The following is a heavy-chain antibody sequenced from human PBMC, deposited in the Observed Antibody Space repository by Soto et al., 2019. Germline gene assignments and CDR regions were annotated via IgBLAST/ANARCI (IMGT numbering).Heavy chain of an antibody. CDR2: ISAYNGDT. Sequence: QIQLVQSGGEVKKPGASVKVSCKASGYTFRSYGISWVRQAPGQGLEGVGWISAYNGDTHYAPKFQDRITLTTETSTDTAYMELRRLRLDDTAVYYCARDWSRYYDNSGLIWVYWGQGSLVTVAS. D-gene: IGHD3-22*01. V-gene: IGHV1-18*04. J-gene: IGHJ4*02. CDR1: GYTFRSYG. CDR3: ARDWSRYYDNSGLIWVY.